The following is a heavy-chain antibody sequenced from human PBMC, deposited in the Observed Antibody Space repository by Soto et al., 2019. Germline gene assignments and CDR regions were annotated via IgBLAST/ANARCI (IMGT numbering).Heavy chain of an antibody. V-gene: IGHV4-59*08. CDR3: ARTVLGPDILADQFVDYYYYMDV. CDR2: IYYSGST. D-gene: IGHD3-9*01. J-gene: IGHJ6*03. CDR1: GDSMTYSY. Sequence: QVQLQESGPGQVTPSEPLSLTCTVSGDSMTYSYWLWIRLLPGKGLECVGYIYYSGSTSYNPSLRRRVIMSVDTSKRQFSLQLKSVTAADTAIYYCARTVLGPDILADQFVDYYYYMDVWGQGTTVTVSS.